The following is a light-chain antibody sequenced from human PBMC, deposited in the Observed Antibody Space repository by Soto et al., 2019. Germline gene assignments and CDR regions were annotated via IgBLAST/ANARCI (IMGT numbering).Light chain of an antibody. CDR3: QTYDKNLGGWV. CDR1: SSNIGAGYH. V-gene: IGLV1-40*01. Sequence: QSVLTQPPSVSGAPGQTVTISCPGSSSNIGAGYHVHWYMQLPGKAPKLLIFGNTNRPSGVPDRFSGSRSGSSASLAISGLQAEDVADYYCQTYDKNLGGWVFGGGTKVTVL. J-gene: IGLJ3*02. CDR2: GNT.